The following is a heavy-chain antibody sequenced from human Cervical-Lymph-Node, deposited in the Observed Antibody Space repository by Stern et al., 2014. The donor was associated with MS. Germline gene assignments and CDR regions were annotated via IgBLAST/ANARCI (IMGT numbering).Heavy chain of an antibody. CDR3: ARESIAAAGPLSFGMDV. Sequence: QVQLVQSGAEVKKPGSSVKVSCKASGVTFSSYAISWVRQAPGQGLEWMGGIIPIFGTANYAQKFQGRVTITADESTSTAYMELSSLRSEDTAVYYCARESIAAAGPLSFGMDVWGQGTTVTVSS. J-gene: IGHJ6*02. D-gene: IGHD6-13*01. CDR2: IIPIFGTA. CDR1: GVTFSSYA. V-gene: IGHV1-69*01.